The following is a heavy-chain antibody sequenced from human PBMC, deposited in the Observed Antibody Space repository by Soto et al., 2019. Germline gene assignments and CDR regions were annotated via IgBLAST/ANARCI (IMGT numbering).Heavy chain of an antibody. Sequence: QVQLVQSGGEVKKPGASVKVSCKASGYAFTTFGIAWVRQVPGHGLEWMGWISGHSGNTHYAKNLLGRVTMTTDTSTSTAYMQLRSLRSDDTALYYCARAEYSDNDRGYFDYWGQGTLVTVSS. CDR2: ISGHSGNT. D-gene: IGHD5-12*01. CDR3: ARAEYSDNDRGYFDY. CDR1: GYAFTTFG. V-gene: IGHV1-18*04. J-gene: IGHJ4*02.